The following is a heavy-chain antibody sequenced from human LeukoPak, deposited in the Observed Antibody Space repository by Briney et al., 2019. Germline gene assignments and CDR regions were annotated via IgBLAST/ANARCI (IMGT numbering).Heavy chain of an antibody. D-gene: IGHD2-15*01. CDR1: GGSFSGYY. CDR3: ARGNVLALVVVAATPDGYFDL. V-gene: IGHV4-34*01. Sequence: PSETLSLTCAVYGGSFSGYYWSWIRQPPGKGLEWIGEINHSGSTNYNPSLKSRVTISVDTSNTQFSLKLSSVTAADTAVYYCARGNVLALVVVAATPDGYFDLWGRGTLVTVSS. CDR2: INHSGST. J-gene: IGHJ2*01.